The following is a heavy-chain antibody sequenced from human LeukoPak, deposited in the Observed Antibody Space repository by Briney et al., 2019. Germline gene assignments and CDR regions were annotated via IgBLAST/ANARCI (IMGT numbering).Heavy chain of an antibody. Sequence: SETLSLTCTVSGASIGSYYWGWIRQSAEEGLGWMGHIYFAGGTNYNPSLRSRVAMSVDTSKSQCSLQLGSVTAADTAVYYCATDDFTGSPYWGQGILVTVSS. CDR2: IYFAGGT. CDR1: GASIGSYY. J-gene: IGHJ4*02. D-gene: IGHD3-10*01. V-gene: IGHV4-4*07. CDR3: ATDDFTGSPY.